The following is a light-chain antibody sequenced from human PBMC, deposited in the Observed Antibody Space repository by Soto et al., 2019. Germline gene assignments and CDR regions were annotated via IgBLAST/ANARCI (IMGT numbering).Light chain of an antibody. CDR1: QSVSNF. V-gene: IGKV3-11*01. CDR2: DTS. CDR3: QQRSSWPIT. J-gene: IGKJ1*01. Sequence: IVLTQSLGTLSLPPGKRATLFCMASQSVSNFLAWYQQKPGQAPRLLIYDTSNRATGIPARFSGSGSGTDFTLTINNLDPEDFAVYYCQQRSSWPITFGQGTKVDIK.